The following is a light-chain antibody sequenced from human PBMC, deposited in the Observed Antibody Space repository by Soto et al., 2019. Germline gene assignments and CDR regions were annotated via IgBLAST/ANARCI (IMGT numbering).Light chain of an antibody. CDR1: QSLLHSNGYNY. J-gene: IGKJ2*01. CDR3: MQALQSPLYS. CDR2: LGS. Sequence: DIVMTQSPLSLPVTPGEPASISCRSSQSLLHSNGYNYLDWYLQKPGQSPQLLIYLGSNRASDVHGRFSGSGSGTDFTLKISRVEAEDVGGYYCMQALQSPLYSFGQGTKLEIK. V-gene: IGKV2-28*01.